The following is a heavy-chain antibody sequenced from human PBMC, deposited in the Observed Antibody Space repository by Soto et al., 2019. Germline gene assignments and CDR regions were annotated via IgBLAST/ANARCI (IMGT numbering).Heavy chain of an antibody. CDR2: INPSGGHT. V-gene: IGHV1-46*01. Sequence: ASVKVSCKASGNTFTNYYIHWVRQAPGQGLEWMGTINPSGGHTTYSQNFLGRVTMTRDTSTSTLYMELTSLTSDDTAVYYSARGGHVVVVTAAFDYWG. D-gene: IGHD2-21*02. CDR1: GNTFTNYY. J-gene: IGHJ4*01. CDR3: ARGGHVVVVTAAFDY.